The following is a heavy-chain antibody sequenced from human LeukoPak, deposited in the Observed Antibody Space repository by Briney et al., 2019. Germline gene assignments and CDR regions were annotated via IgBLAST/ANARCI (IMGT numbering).Heavy chain of an antibody. CDR3: ARDPSGTRYYFDY. J-gene: IGHJ4*02. CDR1: AFTFNNYA. V-gene: IGHV3-23*01. CDR2: ISGGGGTT. D-gene: IGHD6-19*01. Sequence: RPGGSLRLSCAASAFTFNNYAMNWVRQAPGKGLEWASGISGGGGTTYYADSVKGRYTISRDNSNNTLYLQMHSLRPDDTAVYYCARDPSGTRYYFDYWGQGTLVTVSS.